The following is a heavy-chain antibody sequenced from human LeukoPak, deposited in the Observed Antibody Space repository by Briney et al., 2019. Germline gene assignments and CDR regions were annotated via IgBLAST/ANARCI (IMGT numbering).Heavy chain of an antibody. CDR1: GFTFSSYR. CDR2: ISSSSSYI. Sequence: GGSLRLSCAASGFTFSSYRMNWVRQAPGKGLEWVSSISSSSSYIYYADSVKGRFTISRDNAKNSLYLQMYSLRVEDTAVYYCSRTVTTMGFDYWGQGTLVTVSS. J-gene: IGHJ4*02. D-gene: IGHD4-17*01. CDR3: SRTVTTMGFDY. V-gene: IGHV3-21*01.